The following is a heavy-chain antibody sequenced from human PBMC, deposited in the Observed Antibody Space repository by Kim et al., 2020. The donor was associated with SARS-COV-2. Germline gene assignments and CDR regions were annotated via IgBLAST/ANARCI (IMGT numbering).Heavy chain of an antibody. V-gene: IGHV3-30*18. CDR1: GFTFSTYG. Sequence: GASLRLSCAASGFTFSTYGMHWVRQAPGKGLEWVAVISYEGTNKYHADSVQGRFTISRDNSKNTLYLQMNSLRVEDTAVYYCAKDGLNYYGSGRSDYFDYWGQGTLVTVSS. CDR3: AKDGLNYYGSGRSDYFDY. CDR2: ISYEGTNK. D-gene: IGHD3-10*01. J-gene: IGHJ4*02.